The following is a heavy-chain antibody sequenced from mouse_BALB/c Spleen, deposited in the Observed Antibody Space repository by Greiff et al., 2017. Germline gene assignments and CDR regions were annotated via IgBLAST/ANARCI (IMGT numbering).Heavy chain of an antibody. V-gene: IGHV1S81*02. J-gene: IGHJ3*01. D-gene: IGHD2-4*01. Sequence: QVQLQQPGAELVKPGASVKLSCKASGYTFTSYWMHWVKQRPGQGLEWIGEINPSNGRTNYNEKFKSKATLTVDKSSSTAYMQLSSLTSEDSAVYYCARTGYYDYEFAYWGQGTLVTVSA. CDR3: ARTGYYDYEFAY. CDR2: INPSNGRT. CDR1: GYTFTSYW.